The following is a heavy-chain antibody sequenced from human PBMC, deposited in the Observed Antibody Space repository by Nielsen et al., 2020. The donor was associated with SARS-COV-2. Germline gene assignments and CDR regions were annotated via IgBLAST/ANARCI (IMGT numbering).Heavy chain of an antibody. D-gene: IGHD3-10*01. V-gene: IGHV3-21*04. Sequence: GESLKISCAASGFTFSSYSMSWVRQAPGKGLEWVSSISSSSSYIYYADSVKGRFTISRDNAKNSLYLQMNSLRVEDTAIYFCAKDDVVRGDAYDIWGQGTVVTVSS. CDR3: AKDDVVRGDAYDI. CDR1: GFTFSSYS. J-gene: IGHJ3*02. CDR2: ISSSSSYI.